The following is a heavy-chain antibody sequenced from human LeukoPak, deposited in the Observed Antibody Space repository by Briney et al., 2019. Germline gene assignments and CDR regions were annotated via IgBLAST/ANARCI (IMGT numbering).Heavy chain of an antibody. CDR3: VRDFRSADY. V-gene: IGHV3-74*01. J-gene: IGHJ4*02. CDR2: ICPDGTGI. Sequence: PGGSLRLSCAASGFIFSLYCMHWVRQAPGKGPMWVSRICPDGTGISYADSVKARFTTSRDNAKNTVYLQMNGLREEDTAEYYCVRDFRSADYWGQGTLVTVSS. CDR1: GFIFSLYC.